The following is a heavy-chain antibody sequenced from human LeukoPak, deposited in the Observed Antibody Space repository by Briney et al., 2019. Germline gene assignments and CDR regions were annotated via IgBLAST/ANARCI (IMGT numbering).Heavy chain of an antibody. J-gene: IGHJ4*02. D-gene: IGHD5-12*01. CDR2: IIPILGIA. V-gene: IGHV1-69*04. Sequence: ASVKVSCKASGGTFSIYAISWVRQAPGQGLEWVGRIIPILGIAKYAQKFQGRVTITADKATCTAYMELSSPRSEDTAVYYCARDQGGDIVATREGILGFDYWGQGTLVTVSS. CDR3: ARDQGGDIVATREGILGFDY. CDR1: GGTFSIYA.